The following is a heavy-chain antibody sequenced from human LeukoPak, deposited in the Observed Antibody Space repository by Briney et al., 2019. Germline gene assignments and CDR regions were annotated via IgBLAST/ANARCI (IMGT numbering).Heavy chain of an antibody. J-gene: IGHJ4*02. V-gene: IGHV4-39*01. CDR1: GGSISSYY. CDR2: IYYSGST. CDR3: ASVKVSEVQWLDRFDY. D-gene: IGHD6-19*01. Sequence: KPSETLSLTCTVSGGSISSYYWGWIRQPPGKGLEWIGSIYYSGSTYYNPSLKSRVTISVDTSKNQFSLKLSSVTAADTAVYYCASVKVSEVQWLDRFDYWGQGTLVTVSS.